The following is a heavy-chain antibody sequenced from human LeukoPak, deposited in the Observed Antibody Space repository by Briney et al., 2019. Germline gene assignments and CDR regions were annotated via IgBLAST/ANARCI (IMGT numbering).Heavy chain of an antibody. CDR1: GFTFSNYW. CDR3: ASKGSTGWYFDY. V-gene: IGHV3-7*01. Sequence: GGSLRLSCAASGFTFSNYWMHWVRQAPGKGLEWVANINQDGSEKYYVDSVKGRFTISRDNAKNSLYLQMNSLRAEDTAVYFCASKGSTGWYFDYWGQGTLVTVSS. J-gene: IGHJ4*02. CDR2: INQDGSEK. D-gene: IGHD6-19*01.